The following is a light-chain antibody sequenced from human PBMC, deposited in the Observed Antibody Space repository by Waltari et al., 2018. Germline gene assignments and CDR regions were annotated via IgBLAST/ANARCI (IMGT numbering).Light chain of an antibody. Sequence: QPASVSGSPGQSITISCSGTTNDVGKYDLVSWYQQVPGRVPKLILYENNRRPSDISHRFVGSKARQPAPPTVSGLQAEDEADFYRCSFAANRTLVFRGRTRLTV. V-gene: IGLV2-23*01. J-gene: IGLJ3*02. CDR3: CSFAANRTLV. CDR1: TNDVGKYDL. CDR2: ENN.